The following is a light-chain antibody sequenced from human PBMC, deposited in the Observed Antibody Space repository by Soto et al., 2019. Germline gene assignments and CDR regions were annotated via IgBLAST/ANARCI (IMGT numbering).Light chain of an antibody. Sequence: AIRMTQSPSSFSASTGDRVTITCRASQGISSYLAWYQQKPGKAPKLLIYAASTLQSGVPSRFSGSGSGTDFTLTISCLQSEDFATYYCHQYYSYPFLTFGGGTKVEIK. J-gene: IGKJ4*01. CDR1: QGISSY. CDR3: HQYYSYPFLT. V-gene: IGKV1-8*01. CDR2: AAS.